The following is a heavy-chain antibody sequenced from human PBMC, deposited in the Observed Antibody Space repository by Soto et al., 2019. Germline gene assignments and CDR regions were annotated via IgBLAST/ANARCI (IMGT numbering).Heavy chain of an antibody. CDR2: IYYSGST. Sequence: SETLSLTCTVSGGSISSSSYYWGWIRQPPGKGLEWIGSIYYSGSTYYNPSLKSRVTISVDTSKNQFSLKLSSVTAADTAVYYCASQPFGFFGEPVDPVSGLNWFDPWGQGTLVTVSS. CDR3: ASQPFGFFGEPVDPVSGLNWFDP. D-gene: IGHD3-3*01. V-gene: IGHV4-39*01. J-gene: IGHJ5*02. CDR1: GGSISSSSYY.